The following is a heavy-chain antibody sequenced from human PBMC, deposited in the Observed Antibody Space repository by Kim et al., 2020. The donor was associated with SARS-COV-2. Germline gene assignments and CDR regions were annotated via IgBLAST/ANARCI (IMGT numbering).Heavy chain of an antibody. CDR2: ISGSGGST. D-gene: IGHD6-19*01. Sequence: GGSLRLSCAASGFTFSSYAMSWVRQAPGKGLEWVSAISGSGGSTYYADSVKGRFTISRDNSKNTLYLQMNSLRAEDTAVYYCAKAPGYSSNPLCDYWGQGTLVTVSS. V-gene: IGHV3-23*01. CDR1: GFTFSSYA. CDR3: AKAPGYSSNPLCDY. J-gene: IGHJ4*02.